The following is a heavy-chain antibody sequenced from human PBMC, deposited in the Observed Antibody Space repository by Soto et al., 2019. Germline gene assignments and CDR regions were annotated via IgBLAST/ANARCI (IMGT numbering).Heavy chain of an antibody. J-gene: IGHJ4*02. V-gene: IGHV4-39*01. CDR1: GGSINTNGYY. CDR2: IYYSGTT. Sequence: PSETLSLTCTVSGGSINTNGYYWAWIRQPPGKGLEWIGSIYYSGTTYYNSSLKSRVIISSDMSKNQFSLRLTSVTAADTAVYPCARHPSGFYDYWGQGTLVTVSS. D-gene: IGHD3-22*01. CDR3: ARHPSGFYDY.